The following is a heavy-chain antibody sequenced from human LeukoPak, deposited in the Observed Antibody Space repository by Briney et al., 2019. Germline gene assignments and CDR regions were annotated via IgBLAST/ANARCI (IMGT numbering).Heavy chain of an antibody. CDR3: ARGGSYYNEAFDI. CDR1: GFTFSSYS. V-gene: IGHV3-21*01. Sequence: PGGSLRLSCAASGFTFSSYSMNWVRQAPGKGLEWVSSISSSSSYIYYADSVKGRFTISRDNAKNSLYLQMNSLRAEDTAVYYCARGGSYYNEAFDIWGQGTMVTVSS. CDR2: ISSSSSYI. J-gene: IGHJ3*02. D-gene: IGHD1-26*01.